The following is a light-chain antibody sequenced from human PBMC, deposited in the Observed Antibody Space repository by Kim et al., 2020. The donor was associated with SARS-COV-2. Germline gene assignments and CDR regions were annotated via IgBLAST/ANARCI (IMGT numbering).Light chain of an antibody. CDR3: QQYGSSPRRT. CDR1: QSVSSSY. J-gene: IGKJ1*01. V-gene: IGKV3-20*01. CDR2: GAS. Sequence: EIVLTQSPGTLSLSPGERATLSCRASQSVSSSYLAWYQQKPGQAPRLHIYGASSRATGIPDRFSGSGSGTDFTLTISRLEPEDFAVYYCQQYGSSPRRTFGQGTKVDIK.